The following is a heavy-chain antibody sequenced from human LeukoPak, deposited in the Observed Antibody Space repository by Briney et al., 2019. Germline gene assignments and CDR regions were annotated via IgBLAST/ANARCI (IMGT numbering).Heavy chain of an antibody. J-gene: IGHJ4*02. CDR1: RFTFSTYG. V-gene: IGHV3-23*01. D-gene: IGHD3-22*01. CDR2: NSGSGGST. CDR3: AKSSYYDSSGYYREYYFDF. Sequence: GGSLRLSCAASRFTFSTYGMSWVRQAPGKGLEWVSSNSGSGGSTNYADSVKGRFTISRDNSKNTLYLQMNSLRDEDTAVYYCAKSSYYDSSGYYREYYFDFWGQGTLVTVSS.